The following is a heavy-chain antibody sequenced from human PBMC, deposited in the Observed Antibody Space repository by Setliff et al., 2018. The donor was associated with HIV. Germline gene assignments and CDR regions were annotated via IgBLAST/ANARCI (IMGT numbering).Heavy chain of an antibody. CDR1: GYSFTTSW. CDR2: IDPSDSYT. CDR3: ARHRHTAAGTLDAFDI. J-gene: IGHJ3*02. V-gene: IGHV5-10-1*01. Sequence: GESLKISCKGSGYSFTTSWISWVRQMPGKGLEWMGRIDPSDSYTNYSPSFQGRVTISADKSISTAYLQWSTLKASDTAIYYCARHRHTAAGTLDAFDIWGQGTMVTVSS. D-gene: IGHD6-13*01.